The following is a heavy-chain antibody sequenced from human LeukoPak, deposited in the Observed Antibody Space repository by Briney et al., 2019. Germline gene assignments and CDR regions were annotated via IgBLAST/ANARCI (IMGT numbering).Heavy chain of an antibody. CDR2: IWYDGSNK. J-gene: IGHJ3*01. Sequence: PGGSLRLSCAASGIIFSDFCMHWVRQAPGKGLVWMAIIWYDGSNKYYADSVKGRFTISRDNSQNTMYLQMNRLRAEDSAVYYCAKATCSGANCFTNSRDAFDVWGQGTMVTVSS. V-gene: IGHV3-30*02. CDR1: GIIFSDFC. CDR3: AKATCSGANCFTNSRDAFDV. D-gene: IGHD2-15*01.